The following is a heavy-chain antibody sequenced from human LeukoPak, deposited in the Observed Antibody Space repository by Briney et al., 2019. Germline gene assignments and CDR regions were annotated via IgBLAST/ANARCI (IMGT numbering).Heavy chain of an antibody. CDR1: GYPFTGYY. D-gene: IGHD3-22*01. CDR3: ATGLIRIVVVTRDAFDI. V-gene: IGHV1-2*02. Sequence: ASVKVSCKASGYPFTGYYMHWVRQAPGQGLEWMGWINPNSGGTNYAQKFQGRVTMTRDTSISTAYMELSRLRSDDTAVYYCATGLIRIVVVTRDAFDIWGQGTMVTVSS. CDR2: INPNSGGT. J-gene: IGHJ3*02.